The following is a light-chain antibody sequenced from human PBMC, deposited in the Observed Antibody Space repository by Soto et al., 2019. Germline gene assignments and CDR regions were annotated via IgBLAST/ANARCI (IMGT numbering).Light chain of an antibody. CDR1: QSISNY. J-gene: IGKJ5*01. V-gene: IGKV3-11*01. Sequence: EIVLTQSPDTLSLAPGERATLSCRASQSISNYLAWYQQKPGQAPRLLIYDASNRATGIPARFSGSGSGTDFTLTISSLEPEDVAVYYCQQRSNWPPITFGQGTRLEIK. CDR3: QQRSNWPPIT. CDR2: DAS.